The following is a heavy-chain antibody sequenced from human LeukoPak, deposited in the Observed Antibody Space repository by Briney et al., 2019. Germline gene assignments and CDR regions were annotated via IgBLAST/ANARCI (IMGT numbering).Heavy chain of an antibody. V-gene: IGHV1-2*02. J-gene: IGHJ4*02. D-gene: IGHD4-17*01. CDR1: GYTVTGNY. CDR3: ARGRSVTTSSPFDY. Sequence: ASVKVSCKASGYTVTGNYLHWVRQAPGQGLEWMGWISPNSGGTKHGQKFQGRVSMTRDTSISTAYLELSSLRSDDTAVYYCARGRSVTTSSPFDYWGQGTLVTVSS. CDR2: ISPNSGGT.